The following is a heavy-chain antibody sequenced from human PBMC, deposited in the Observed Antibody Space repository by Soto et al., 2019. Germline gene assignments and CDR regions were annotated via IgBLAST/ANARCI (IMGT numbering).Heavy chain of an antibody. CDR2: TYYRSKWYY. D-gene: IGHD6-19*01. J-gene: IGHJ4*02. CDR3: ARFGSGWWFDY. Sequence: SQTLSLTCAISGDSVSSNSVAWNCVRQSPSRGLEWLGRTYYRSKWYYDYAESVKSRITINPDTSKNQFSLHLNSVTPEDTAVYYCARFGSGWWFDYWGQGTLVTVSS. CDR1: GDSVSSNSVA. V-gene: IGHV6-1*01.